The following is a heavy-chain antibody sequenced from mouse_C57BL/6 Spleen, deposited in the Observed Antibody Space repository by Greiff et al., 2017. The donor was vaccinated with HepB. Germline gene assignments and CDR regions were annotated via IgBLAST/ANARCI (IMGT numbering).Heavy chain of an antibody. Sequence: QVQLQQSGAELVKPGASVKLSCKASGYTFTEYTIHWVKQRSGQGLEWIGWFYPGSGSIKYNEKFKDKATLTADKSSSTVYMELSRLTSEDSAVYFCARHEGGGYYGSRYAWFAYWGQGTLVTVSA. CDR3: ARHEGGGYYGSRYAWFAY. V-gene: IGHV1-62-2*01. CDR1: GYTFTEYT. D-gene: IGHD1-1*01. J-gene: IGHJ3*01. CDR2: FYPGSGSI.